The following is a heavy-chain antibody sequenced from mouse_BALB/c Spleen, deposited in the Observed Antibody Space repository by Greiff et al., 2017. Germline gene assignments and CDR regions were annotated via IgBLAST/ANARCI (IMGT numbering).Heavy chain of an antibody. CDR1: GYTFTSYW. Sequence: LQESGAELAKPGASVKMSCKASGYTFTSYWMHWVKQRPGQGLEWIGYINPSTGYTEYNQKFKDKATLTADKSSSTAYMQLSSLTSEDSAVYYCARKKFGNYDAMDYWGQGTSVTVSS. CDR2: INPSTGYT. CDR3: ARKKFGNYDAMDY. D-gene: IGHD2-10*02. V-gene: IGHV1-7*01. J-gene: IGHJ4*01.